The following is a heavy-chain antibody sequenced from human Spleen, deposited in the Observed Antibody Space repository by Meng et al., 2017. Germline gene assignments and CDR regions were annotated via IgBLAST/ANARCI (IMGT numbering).Heavy chain of an antibody. V-gene: IGHV1-18*01. CDR3: ATDVTGTTTNWFDP. D-gene: IGHD1-7*01. CDR1: GYTFTSYG. CDR2: ISAYNGNT. Sequence: ASVKVSCKASGYTFTSYGISWVRQAPGQGLEWMGWISAYNGNTNYAQKLQGRVTMTTDTSTSTAYMELRSLRSEDTAVYYCATDVTGTTTNWFDPWGQGTLVTVSS. J-gene: IGHJ5*02.